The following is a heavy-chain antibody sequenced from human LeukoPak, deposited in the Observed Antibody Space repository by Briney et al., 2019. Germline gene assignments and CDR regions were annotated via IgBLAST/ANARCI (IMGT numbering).Heavy chain of an antibody. D-gene: IGHD6-13*01. Sequence: ASVKVSCKASGYSFTNYYLHWVRQAPGQGLEWMGLINPSGGGTSYAQKFQGRVTMTRDTSTSTVYMELSSLRSEDTAVYYCARASSSWYYFDYWGQGTLVTVSS. V-gene: IGHV1-46*01. CDR1: GYSFTNYY. J-gene: IGHJ4*02. CDR3: ARASSSWYYFDY. CDR2: INPSGGGT.